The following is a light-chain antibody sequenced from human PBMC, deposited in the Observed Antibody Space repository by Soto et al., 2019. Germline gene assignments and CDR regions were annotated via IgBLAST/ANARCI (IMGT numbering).Light chain of an antibody. CDR3: CSYAGTYTLYV. V-gene: IGLV2-11*01. CDR1: SSDVGGYNY. CDR2: DVS. J-gene: IGLJ1*01. Sequence: QSALTQPRSVSWSPGQSVTISCTGTSSDVGGYNYVSWYQQHPGKAPKLMIYDVSKRPSGVPDRFSGSKSGNTASLTISGLQADDEADYYCCSYAGTYTLYVFGTGTKLTVL.